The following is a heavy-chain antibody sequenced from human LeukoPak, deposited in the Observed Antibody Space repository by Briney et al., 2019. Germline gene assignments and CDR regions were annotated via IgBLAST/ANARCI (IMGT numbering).Heavy chain of an antibody. CDR3: ARDYPDRNWLDP. Sequence: PSETLSLTCTVSGGSISSYYWSWIRQPPGKGLEWIGYIYYSGSTNYNPSLKSRVTISVDTSKNQFSLKLSSVTAADTAVYYCARDYPDRNWLDPWGQGTLVTVSS. CDR1: GGSISSYY. D-gene: IGHD1-14*01. CDR2: IYYSGST. J-gene: IGHJ5*02. V-gene: IGHV4-59*01.